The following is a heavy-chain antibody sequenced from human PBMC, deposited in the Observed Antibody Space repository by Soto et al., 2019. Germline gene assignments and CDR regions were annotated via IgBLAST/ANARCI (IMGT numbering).Heavy chain of an antibody. V-gene: IGHV3-48*02. CDR3: ARGVDTGGNPSSD. CDR1: GFTFSDYA. D-gene: IGHD2-8*02. J-gene: IGHJ4*02. Sequence: EVQLVESGGELVQPGGSLRLSCAASGFTFSDYAMNWVRQAPGKGLDWISYISSGSNAIYYADSLKGRFTISRDNAKNSLYLQMNSLRDEDTAVYYCARGVDTGGNPSSDWGQGTLVTVSS. CDR2: ISSGSNAI.